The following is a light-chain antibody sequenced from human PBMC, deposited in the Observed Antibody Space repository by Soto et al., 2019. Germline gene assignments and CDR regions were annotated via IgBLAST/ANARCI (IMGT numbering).Light chain of an antibody. CDR1: RSVSNR. CDR2: GAS. CDR3: QQYYNWPVT. J-gene: IGKJ4*01. V-gene: IGKV3-15*01. Sequence: EILMTQSPATLSVSSGETVTFSCRASRSVSNRLAWYQHKPGQAPRLLISGASNGATGIPPKFSGSGSGTEFTLTVDSLHSDDIAVYYCQQYYNWPVTLGGGTKVDIK.